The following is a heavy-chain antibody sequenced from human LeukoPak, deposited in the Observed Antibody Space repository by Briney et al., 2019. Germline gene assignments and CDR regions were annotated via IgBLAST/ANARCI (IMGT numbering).Heavy chain of an antibody. CDR3: ARGMEEQLVPDAFDI. CDR1: GGSISSSYW. D-gene: IGHD6-13*01. Sequence: PSGTLSLACGVSGGSISSSYWWSWVRQPPGKGLEWIGEIYHSGSTNYNPSLKSRVTISVDTSKNQFSLKLSSVTAADTAVYYCARGMEEQLVPDAFDIWGQGTMVTVSS. V-gene: IGHV4-4*02. J-gene: IGHJ3*02. CDR2: IYHSGST.